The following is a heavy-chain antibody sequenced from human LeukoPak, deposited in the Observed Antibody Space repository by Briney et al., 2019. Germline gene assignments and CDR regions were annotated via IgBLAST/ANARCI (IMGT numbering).Heavy chain of an antibody. Sequence: GGSLRLSCAASGFTFSSYAMSWVRQAPGKGLEWVSAISGSGGSTYYADSVKGRFTISRDNSKNTLYLQMNSLRAEDTAVYYRAKDWVAVAGTSRSAFDIWGQGTMVTVSS. CDR3: AKDWVAVAGTSRSAFDI. CDR1: GFTFSSYA. V-gene: IGHV3-23*01. CDR2: ISGSGGST. D-gene: IGHD6-19*01. J-gene: IGHJ3*02.